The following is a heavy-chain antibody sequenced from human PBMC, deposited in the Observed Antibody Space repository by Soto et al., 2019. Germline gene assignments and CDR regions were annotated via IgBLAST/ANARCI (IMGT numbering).Heavy chain of an antibody. J-gene: IGHJ4*02. CDR2: INSDGSSA. D-gene: IGHD3-10*01. CDR3: VRDNYGVDY. Sequence: QPGGSLRLSCAASGFTFNKYWMQWVRQVPGKGLVWVSHINSDGSSATYADSVKGRFTISRDNAKNTLFLQMNSLRSEDTAVYYCVRDNYGVDYWGQGTLVTVS. V-gene: IGHV3-74*01. CDR1: GFTFNKYW.